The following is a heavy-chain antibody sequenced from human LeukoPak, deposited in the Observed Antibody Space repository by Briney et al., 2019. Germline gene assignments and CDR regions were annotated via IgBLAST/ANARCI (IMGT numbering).Heavy chain of an antibody. CDR2: IYTSGST. Sequence: SETLSLTCTVSGDSISNYYWSWIRQPAGKGLEWIGRIYTSGSTNYNPSLKSRVTMSVDTSKNQFSLKLSSVTAADTAVYYCARVSLVRGAPAYYFDYWGQGTLVTVSS. J-gene: IGHJ4*02. CDR1: GDSISNYY. V-gene: IGHV4-4*07. CDR3: ARVSLVRGAPAYYFDY. D-gene: IGHD3-10*01.